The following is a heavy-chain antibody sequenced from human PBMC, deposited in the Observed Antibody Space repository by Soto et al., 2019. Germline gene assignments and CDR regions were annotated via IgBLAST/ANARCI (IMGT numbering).Heavy chain of an antibody. V-gene: IGHV1-8*01. CDR3: ARHLGSWSRTPDY. CDR1: GYTFTRYD. J-gene: IGHJ4*02. D-gene: IGHD6-13*01. Sequence: QVQLVQSGAEVKKPGASVKVSCKASGYTFTRYDINWVRQATGQGLEWMGWLNPNGGNTGYAHKFQGRVTMTRNTPISTAYMELGSLRSEDAAVYYCARHLGSWSRTPDYRCQGALVAVSS. CDR2: LNPNGGNT.